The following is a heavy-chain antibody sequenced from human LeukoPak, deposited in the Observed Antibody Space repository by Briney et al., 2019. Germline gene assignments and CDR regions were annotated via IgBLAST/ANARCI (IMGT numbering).Heavy chain of an antibody. CDR1: GFTFSSYW. CDR2: INRDGSST. Sequence: GSLRLSCAASGFTFSSYWMHWVRQAPGKGLVWVSRINRDGSSTSYADSVKGRFTISRDNAKITLYLQMISLRAEDTAVYYCARHPSRVVQLDYFDYWGQGTLVTVYS. CDR3: ARHPSRVVQLDYFDY. V-gene: IGHV3-74*01. J-gene: IGHJ4*02. D-gene: IGHD1-1*01.